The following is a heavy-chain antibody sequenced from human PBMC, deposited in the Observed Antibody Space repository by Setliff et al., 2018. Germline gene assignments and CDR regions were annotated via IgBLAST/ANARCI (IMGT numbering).Heavy chain of an antibody. CDR1: GGTFSDYY. V-gene: IGHV4-34*01. CDR2: INHSGTT. Sequence: SETLSLTCSAYGGTFSDYYWTWIRQSPGKGLEWIGEINHSGTTNYNPSLKSRVTMSVDMSKNQFSLKLRSVTAADTAVYYCAREETHNDSTGNLVPYYVDYWGQGAPVTVSS. J-gene: IGHJ4*02. D-gene: IGHD3-22*01. CDR3: AREETHNDSTGNLVPYYVDY.